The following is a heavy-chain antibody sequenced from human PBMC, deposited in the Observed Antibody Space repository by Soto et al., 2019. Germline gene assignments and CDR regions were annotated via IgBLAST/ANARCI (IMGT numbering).Heavy chain of an antibody. CDR2: ISSSSSYI. CDR1: GCTFSSYS. V-gene: IGHV3-21*01. J-gene: IGHJ3*02. CDR3: ARDRTLSPPDAFDI. Sequence: GGSLRLSCAASGCTFSSYSMNWVRQAPGKGLEWVSSISSSSSYIYYADSVKGRFTISRDNAKNSLYLQMNSLRAEDTAVYYCARDRTLSPPDAFDIWGQGTMVTVSS. D-gene: IGHD2-2*01.